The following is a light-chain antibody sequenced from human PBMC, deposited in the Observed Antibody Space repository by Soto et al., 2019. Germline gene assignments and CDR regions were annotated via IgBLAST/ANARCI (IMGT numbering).Light chain of an antibody. Sequence: VLTQPPSVSVAPGQTASIACGGNAIGIKSVHWYQQKPGQAPVMVVYDDRDRPSGIPERFSGSNSGNTATLTIDRIEAGDEADYYCQVWDSGTDHYVFGSGTKLTVL. CDR3: QVWDSGTDHYV. CDR1: AIGIKS. V-gene: IGLV3-21*02. CDR2: DDR. J-gene: IGLJ1*01.